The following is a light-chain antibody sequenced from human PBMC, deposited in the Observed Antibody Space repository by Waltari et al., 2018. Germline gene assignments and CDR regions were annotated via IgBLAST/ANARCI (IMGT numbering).Light chain of an antibody. CDR2: EGT. V-gene: IGLV2-23*01. CDR3: CSYVSNTYV. J-gene: IGLJ1*01. CDR1: PTSPWRYNL. Sequence: ARPQPPSRPGSLGQSTPAPDPGPPTSPWRYNLVSWYQQHPGKAPKLIIFEGTKRPSGVSNRFFASKSGNTASLTISGLQADDEADYHCCSYVSNTYVFGTGTKVTVL.